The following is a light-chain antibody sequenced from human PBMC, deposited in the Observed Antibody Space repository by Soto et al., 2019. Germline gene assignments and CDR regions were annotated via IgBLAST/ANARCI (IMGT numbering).Light chain of an antibody. CDR2: KTN. CDR1: SGSVSSSYY. V-gene: IGLV8-61*01. Sequence: QTVVTQEPSLSVSPGGTVTLTCGLSSGSVSSSYYPSWYQQTPGQAPRTLIYKTNTRSSGVPDRFSGSILGNKAALTITGAQADDESHYYCVLYMRSGIGVFGGGTKLTVL. CDR3: VLYMRSGIGV. J-gene: IGLJ3*02.